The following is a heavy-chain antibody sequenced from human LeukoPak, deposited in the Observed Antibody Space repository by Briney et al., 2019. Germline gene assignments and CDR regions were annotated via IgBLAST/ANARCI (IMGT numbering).Heavy chain of an antibody. J-gene: IGHJ6*02. CDR2: VSYDGSNK. V-gene: IGHV3-30-3*01. CDR1: GFTLRTYA. CDR3: ARDSHYYDPGGYYSRGEYYHHGMDA. Sequence: GGSLRLSCVVSGFTLRTYAMHWVRQAPGKGLEWVAVVSYDGSNKYYGDSVQDRFTISRDNSRNTLHLQMNSLRAEDTAVYYCARDSHYYDPGGYYSRGEYYHHGMDAWGQGTTVTASS. D-gene: IGHD3-22*01.